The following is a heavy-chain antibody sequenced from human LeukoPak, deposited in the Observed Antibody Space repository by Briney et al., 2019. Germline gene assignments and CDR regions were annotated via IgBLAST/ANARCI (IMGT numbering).Heavy chain of an antibody. J-gene: IGHJ4*02. D-gene: IGHD3-10*01. CDR1: GGSISSGGYS. CDR2: IYHSGSA. CDR3: ARDAYYYGSGRPGHFDY. V-gene: IGHV4-30-2*01. Sequence: PSETLSLTCAVSGGSISSGGYSWSWIRQPPGKGLEWIGYIYHSGSAYYNPSLKSRVTISVDRSKNQFSLKLSSVTAADTAVYYCARDAYYYGSGRPGHFDYWGQGTLVTVSS.